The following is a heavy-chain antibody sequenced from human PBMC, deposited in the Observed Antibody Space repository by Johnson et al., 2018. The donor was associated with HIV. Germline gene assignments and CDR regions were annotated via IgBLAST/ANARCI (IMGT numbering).Heavy chain of an antibody. CDR3: ARGFVRISMILVADAFDL. V-gene: IGHV3-20*04. D-gene: IGHD3-22*01. Sequence: MHLVESGGGVVRPGGSLRLSCTASGFMFDDYGMSWVRQGPGKGLEWVSGIDWNGGSTGYADSVKGRFTISRDNTKNSLHLQMNSLRGEDTALYYCARGFVRISMILVADAFDLWGQGTMVTVSS. J-gene: IGHJ3*01. CDR1: GFMFDDYG. CDR2: IDWNGGST.